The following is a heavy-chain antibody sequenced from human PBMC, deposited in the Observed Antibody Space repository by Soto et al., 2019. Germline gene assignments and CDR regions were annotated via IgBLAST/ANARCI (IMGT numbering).Heavy chain of an antibody. CDR2: TIPIFGTA. D-gene: IGHD2-2*01. V-gene: IGHV1-69*01. CDR1: AGTFSSYA. CDR3: ARQREPSVEVQAADYYYGMDV. Sequence: QVQLVQSGAEVKKPGSSVKVSCKASAGTFSSYAISSMRQAPGQRLQRMGGTIPIFGTANYAQKFQGRVTITAEESTSTAHMELSSMRSDDTAVYYCARQREPSVEVQAADYYYGMDVWGQGTTVTVSS. J-gene: IGHJ6*02.